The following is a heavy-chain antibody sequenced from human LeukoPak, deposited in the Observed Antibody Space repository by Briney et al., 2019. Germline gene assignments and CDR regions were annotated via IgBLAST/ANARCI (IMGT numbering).Heavy chain of an antibody. CDR2: MWPSGST. CDR1: GYSISSGFH. V-gene: IGHV4-38-2*01. Sequence: PSETLSLTCAVSGYSISSGFHWGWIRQPPGKGLEWIENMWPSGSTYYNPSFKSRVTISLDTSKNQFSLNLSAVTAADTAVYYCARFGSGWSFDNWGQGTLVTVSS. CDR3: ARFGSGWSFDN. D-gene: IGHD6-19*01. J-gene: IGHJ4*02.